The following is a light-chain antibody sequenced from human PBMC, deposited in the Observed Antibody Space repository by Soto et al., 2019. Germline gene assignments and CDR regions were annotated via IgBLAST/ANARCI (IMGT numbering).Light chain of an antibody. Sequence: DIQMTQSPSTLSASVGDRVTITCRASQSISSWLAWYQQKPGKAPKLLIYDAFSLESGVPSRFSGSGSGTEYTLTISSLQPDDSATYYCQQYNSYSYTFGQGTKLEIK. CDR2: DAF. J-gene: IGKJ2*01. CDR1: QSISSW. V-gene: IGKV1-5*01. CDR3: QQYNSYSYT.